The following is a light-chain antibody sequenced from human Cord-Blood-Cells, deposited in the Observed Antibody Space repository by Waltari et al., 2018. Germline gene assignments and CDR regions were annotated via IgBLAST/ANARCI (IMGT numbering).Light chain of an antibody. CDR2: AAS. V-gene: IGKV1-8*01. CDR3: KQYYSYPPT. Sequence: AIRMTQSPSSPSASTGDRVTITCRASQGISSYLAWYQQKPGKAPKLLIYAASTLQSGVPSRFSGSGSGTDFTLTISCLQSEDFATYYCKQYYSYPPTFGQGTKVEIK. J-gene: IGKJ1*01. CDR1: QGISSY.